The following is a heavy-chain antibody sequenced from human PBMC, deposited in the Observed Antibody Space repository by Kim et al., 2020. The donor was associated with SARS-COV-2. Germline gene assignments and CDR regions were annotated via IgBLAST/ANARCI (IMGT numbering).Heavy chain of an antibody. CDR2: IYYEGST. CDR1: GGSVSDGYY. Sequence: SETLSLTCTFSGGSVSDGYYLSWIRQSPGKGLEYIGHIYYEGSTTYNPSLKSRITISIDTSKNHFSLELTSVTAADTAVYYCARDYNYGAYDSWGQGTLVTVSS. CDR3: ARDYNYGAYDS. J-gene: IGHJ4*02. V-gene: IGHV4-61*03. D-gene: IGHD5-18*01.